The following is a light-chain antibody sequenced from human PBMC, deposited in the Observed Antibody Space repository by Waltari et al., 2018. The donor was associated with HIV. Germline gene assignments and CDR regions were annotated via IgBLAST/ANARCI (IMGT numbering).Light chain of an antibody. CDR3: CSYAGNYVM. V-gene: IGLV2-11*01. CDR2: DVN. CDR1: SSAVGGYNY. J-gene: IGLJ3*02. Sequence: QSALTQPRSVSGSPGQSVTISCTGTSSAVGGYNYVSWYQQHPDKAPKLMIFDVNQRPSGVPDRFSGSKSGNTASLSISGLQAEDEADYYCCSYAGNYVMFGGGTTLTVL.